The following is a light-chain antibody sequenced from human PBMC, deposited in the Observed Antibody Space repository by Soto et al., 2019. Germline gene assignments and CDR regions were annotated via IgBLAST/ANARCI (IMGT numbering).Light chain of an antibody. J-gene: IGKJ1*01. CDR1: QSLSSNY. CDR3: QQYSTYPWT. Sequence: EIVFTQSPGTLSLSQGERATLSCRASQSLSSNYLAWYQQRPGQAPRLLIYGASTRATGIPDRFSGSGSATEGTITISSLQTDDFETYDGQQYSTYPWTFGQGTKVDIK. CDR2: GAS. V-gene: IGKV3-20*01.